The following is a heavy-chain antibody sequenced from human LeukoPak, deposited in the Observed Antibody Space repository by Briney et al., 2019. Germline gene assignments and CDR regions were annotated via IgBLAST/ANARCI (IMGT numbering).Heavy chain of an antibody. V-gene: IGHV3-23*01. CDR2: ISGSGGST. Sequence: GGSLRLSCAASGFIFSSYAMSWVRQAPGKGLEWVSAISGSGGSTYYADSVKGRFTISRDNSKNTLYLQMNSLRAEDTAVYYCANLPTYYYDSSGYYSDYWGQGTLVTVSS. D-gene: IGHD3-22*01. CDR3: ANLPTYYYDSSGYYSDY. CDR1: GFIFSSYA. J-gene: IGHJ4*02.